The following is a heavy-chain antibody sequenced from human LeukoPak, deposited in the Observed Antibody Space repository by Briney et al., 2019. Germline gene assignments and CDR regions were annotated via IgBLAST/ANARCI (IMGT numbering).Heavy chain of an antibody. CDR3: ATSYGDATGPGRDY. Sequence: QPGGSLRLSCAASGFTFSSYEMNWVRQVPGKGLEWVSYISSSGSTIYHADSVKGRFTISRDNAKNSLYLQMNSLRAEDTAVYYCATSYGDATGPGRDYWGQGTLVTVSS. D-gene: IGHD1-1*01. CDR1: GFTFSSYE. V-gene: IGHV3-48*03. CDR2: ISSSGSTI. J-gene: IGHJ4*02.